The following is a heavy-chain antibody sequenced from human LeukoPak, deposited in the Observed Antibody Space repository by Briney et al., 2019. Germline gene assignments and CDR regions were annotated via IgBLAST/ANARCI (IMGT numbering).Heavy chain of an antibody. CDR1: GYTFTGYY. J-gene: IGHJ4*02. V-gene: IGHV1-2*02. D-gene: IGHD6-19*01. CDR3: ARDLTRIAVAGSGY. Sequence: ASVKVSCKASGYTFTGYYMHWVRQAPGQGLEWMGWINPNSGGTNYAQKFQGRVTMTRDTSISTAYMELSRLRSDDTAVYYCARDLTRIAVAGSGYWGQGTLVTVSS. CDR2: INPNSGGT.